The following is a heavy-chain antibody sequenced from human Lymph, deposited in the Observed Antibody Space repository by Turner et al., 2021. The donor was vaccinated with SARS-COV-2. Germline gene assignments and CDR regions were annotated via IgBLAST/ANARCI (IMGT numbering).Heavy chain of an antibody. V-gene: IGHV3-23*01. D-gene: IGHD2-15*01. CDR2: ISGSGAST. CDR1: GFTFSSYT. J-gene: IGHJ5*02. CDR3: AKDGYDGIYCGGGSCYSGWFDP. Sequence: EVQLLESGGGLVQPGGSLRLSCAASGFTFSSYTMSWVRQARGKGLGWVSAISGSGASTYYADSVKGRFTISRDNSKNTLYLQMNSLRVEDTAVYYCAKDGYDGIYCGGGSCYSGWFDPWGQGTLVTVSS.